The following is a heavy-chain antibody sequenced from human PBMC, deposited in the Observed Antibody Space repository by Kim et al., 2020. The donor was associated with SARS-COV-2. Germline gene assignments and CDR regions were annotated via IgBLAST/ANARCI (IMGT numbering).Heavy chain of an antibody. Sequence: GGSLRLSCAASGFTFDDYAMHWVRQAPGKGLEWVSGISWNSGSIGYADSVKGRFTISRDNAKNSLYLQMNSLRAEDTALYYCAKDISSGSGSYNWFDPWGQGTLVTVSS. CDR3: AKDISSGSGSYNWFDP. J-gene: IGHJ5*02. V-gene: IGHV3-9*01. CDR1: GFTFDDYA. CDR2: ISWNSGSI. D-gene: IGHD3-10*01.